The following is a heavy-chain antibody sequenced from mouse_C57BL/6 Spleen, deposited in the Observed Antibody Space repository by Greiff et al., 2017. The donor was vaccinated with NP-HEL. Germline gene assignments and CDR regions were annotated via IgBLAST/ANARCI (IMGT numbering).Heavy chain of an antibody. J-gene: IGHJ4*01. CDR1: GYTFTSYW. CDR2: IDPSDSET. Sequence: VQLQQSGAELVRPGSSVKLSCKASGYTFTSYWMHWVKQRPIQGLEWIGNIDPSDSETHYNQKFKDKATLTVDKSSSTAYMQLSSLTSEDSAVYYCARQTAHFYAMDYWGQGTSVTVSS. V-gene: IGHV1-52*01. CDR3: ARQTAHFYAMDY. D-gene: IGHD3-2*02.